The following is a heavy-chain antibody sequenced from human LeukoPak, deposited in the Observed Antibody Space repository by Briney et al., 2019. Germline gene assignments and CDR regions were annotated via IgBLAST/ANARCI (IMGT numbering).Heavy chain of an antibody. Sequence: GGSLRLSCAASGFTFSSYAMSWVRQAPGMGLEWVSAISGSGGSTYYADSVKGRFTISRDNSKNTLYLQMNSLRAEDTAVYYCAKDRTRYYYDSSGYYYVGLLWGQGTLVTVSS. J-gene: IGHJ4*02. V-gene: IGHV3-23*01. D-gene: IGHD3-22*01. CDR3: AKDRTRYYYDSSGYYYVGLL. CDR1: GFTFSSYA. CDR2: ISGSGGST.